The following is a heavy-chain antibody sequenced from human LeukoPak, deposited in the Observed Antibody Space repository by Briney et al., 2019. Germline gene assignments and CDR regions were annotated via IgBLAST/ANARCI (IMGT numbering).Heavy chain of an antibody. CDR2: ISWNSGSI. Sequence: GGSLRLSCAASGFTFDDYAMHWVRQAPGKGLEWVSGISWNSGSIGYADSVKGRFTISRHNSKNTLYLQMNSLRAEDTAVYYCARGGGSYLDYWGQGTLVTVSS. CDR1: GFTFDDYA. CDR3: ARGGGSYLDY. J-gene: IGHJ4*02. V-gene: IGHV3-9*01. D-gene: IGHD1-26*01.